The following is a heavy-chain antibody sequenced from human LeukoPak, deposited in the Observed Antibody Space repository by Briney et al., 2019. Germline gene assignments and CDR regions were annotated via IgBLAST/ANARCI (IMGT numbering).Heavy chain of an antibody. CDR1: GFTFSSYS. CDR2: ISSSSSYI. CDR3: ARDAEAGSRLFDY. D-gene: IGHD6-13*01. J-gene: IGHJ4*02. V-gene: IGHV3-21*01. Sequence: GGSLRLSXAASGFTFSSYSMNWVRQAPGKGLEWVSSISSSSSYIYYADSVKGRFTISRDNAKNSLYLQMNSLRAEDTAVYYCARDAEAGSRLFDYWGQGTLVTVSS.